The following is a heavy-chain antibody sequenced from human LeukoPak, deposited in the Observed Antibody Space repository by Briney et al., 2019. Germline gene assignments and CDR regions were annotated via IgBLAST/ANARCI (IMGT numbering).Heavy chain of an antibody. CDR2: ISSSRSTI. J-gene: IGHJ4*02. V-gene: IGHV3-48*03. CDR1: GFTFSSYE. CDR3: ARVLGFGELFFDY. Sequence: GGSLRLSCAASGFTFSSYEMNWVRQAPGKGLEWVSYISSSRSTIYYADSVKGRFTISRDNAKNSLYLQMNSLRAEDTAVYYCARVLGFGELFFDYWGQGTLVTVSS. D-gene: IGHD3-10*01.